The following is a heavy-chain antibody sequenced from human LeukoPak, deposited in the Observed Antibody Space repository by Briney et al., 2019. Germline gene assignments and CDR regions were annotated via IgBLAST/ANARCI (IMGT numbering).Heavy chain of an antibody. V-gene: IGHV4-59*01. Sequence: PSETLSLTCTVSGGSISSYHWSWIRQPPGKGLEWIGFIYYSGSTNYNPSLKSRVIISVDTSKNQISLKLSSVTAADTAVCYCARGNSGYDYAFDIWGQGTMVSVSS. CDR2: IYYSGST. D-gene: IGHD5-12*01. CDR1: GGSISSYH. J-gene: IGHJ3*02. CDR3: ARGNSGYDYAFDI.